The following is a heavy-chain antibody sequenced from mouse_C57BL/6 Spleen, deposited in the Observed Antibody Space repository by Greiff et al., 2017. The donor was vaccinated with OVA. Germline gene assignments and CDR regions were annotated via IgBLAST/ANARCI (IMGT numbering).Heavy chain of an antibody. CDR1: GFTFSDYG. J-gene: IGHJ1*03. CDR3: ARNGNYFYWYFDV. V-gene: IGHV5-17*01. D-gene: IGHD2-1*01. CDR2: ISSGSSTI. Sequence: DVKLVESGGGLVKPGGSLKLSCAASGFTFSDYGMHWVRQAPEKGLEWVAYISSGSSTIYYADTVKGRFTISRDNAKNTLFLQMTSLRSEDTAMYYCARNGNYFYWYFDVWGTGTTVTVSS.